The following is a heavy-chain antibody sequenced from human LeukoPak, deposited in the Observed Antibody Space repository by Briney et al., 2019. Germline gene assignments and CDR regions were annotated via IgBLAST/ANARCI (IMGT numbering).Heavy chain of an antibody. CDR1: GYTLPELS. CDR2: FDPEDGET. J-gene: IGHJ5*02. D-gene: IGHD3-10*01. V-gene: IGHV1-24*01. Sequence: ASVNVSCKLSGYTLPELSMHWVRQAPGKGLEGMGGFDPEDGETIYAQKFQGRVTMTEDTSTDTAYMGLSSLRSEGTAVYYCATDPFYYGSGSGGWNWFNPWGQGTLVTVSS. CDR3: ATDPFYYGSGSGGWNWFNP.